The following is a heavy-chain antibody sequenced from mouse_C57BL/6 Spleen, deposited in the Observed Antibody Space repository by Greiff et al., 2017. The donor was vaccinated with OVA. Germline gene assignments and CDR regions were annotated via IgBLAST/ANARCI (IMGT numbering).Heavy chain of an antibody. CDR1: GYTFPSYW. Sequence: QVQLQQPGAELVKPGASVQLSCKASGYTFPSYWMHWVKQRPGRGLAWIGRIDPNSGGTKSHEKFKSKAPMTLDKPSSTAYMQLSSLTSEDSAVYYCARWVDYYGSSWYFDVWGTGTTVTVSS. V-gene: IGHV1-72*01. D-gene: IGHD1-1*01. J-gene: IGHJ1*03. CDR3: ARWVDYYGSSWYFDV. CDR2: IDPNSGGT.